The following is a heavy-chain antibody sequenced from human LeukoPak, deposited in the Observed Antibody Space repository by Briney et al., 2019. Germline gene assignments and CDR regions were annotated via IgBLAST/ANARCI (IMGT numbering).Heavy chain of an antibody. D-gene: IGHD6-6*01. Sequence: GGSLRISCSASGFTFNRFYLHWVRQAPGKGLEFVSHISSNGATTCYADSVKGRLTISRDNSKNTLYLQMSSLRADDTAVYYCVKDRSIAAPNNDSFDSWGQGALVTVSS. CDR2: ISSNGATT. V-gene: IGHV3-64D*06. J-gene: IGHJ4*02. CDR3: VKDRSIAAPNNDSFDS. CDR1: GFTFNRFY.